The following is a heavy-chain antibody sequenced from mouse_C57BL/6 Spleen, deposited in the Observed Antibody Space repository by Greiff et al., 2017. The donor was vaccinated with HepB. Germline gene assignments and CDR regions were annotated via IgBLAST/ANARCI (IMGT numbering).Heavy chain of an antibody. CDR3: ARGGYDEKDYFDY. D-gene: IGHD2-2*01. Sequence: EVKLQESGPELVKPGASVKISCKASGYSFTGYYMNWVKQSPEKSLEWIGEINPSTGGTTYNQKFKAKATLTVDKSSSTAYMQLKSLTSEDSAVYYCARGGYDEKDYFDYWGQGTTLTVSS. CDR1: GYSFTGYY. CDR2: INPSTGGT. J-gene: IGHJ2*01. V-gene: IGHV1-42*01.